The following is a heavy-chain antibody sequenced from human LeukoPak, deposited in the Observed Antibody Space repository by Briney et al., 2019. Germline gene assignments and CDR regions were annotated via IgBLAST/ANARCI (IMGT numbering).Heavy chain of an antibody. V-gene: IGHV1-8*01. Sequence: ASVKVSCKASGYTFTSYDINWVRQATGQGLEWMGWMNPNSGNTGYAQKLQGRVTMTRNTSISTAYMELSSLRSEDTAVYYCASTLVVVDAFDIWGQGTMVTVSS. CDR2: MNPNSGNT. CDR1: GYTFTSYD. J-gene: IGHJ3*02. CDR3: ASTLVVVDAFDI. D-gene: IGHD3-22*01.